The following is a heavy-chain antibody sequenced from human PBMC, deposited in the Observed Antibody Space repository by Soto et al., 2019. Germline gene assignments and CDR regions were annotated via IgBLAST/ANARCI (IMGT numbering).Heavy chain of an antibody. CDR3: DIHLCRDYFRRSCRFDY. D-gene: IGHD2-2*02. Sequence: PSETLSLTCAVYGGSFSGYYWSWIRQPPGKGLEWIGEINHSGSTNYNPSLKSRVTISVDTSKNQFSLKLSSVTAADTAVYYCDIHLCRDYFRRSCRFDYWGPGTLVTVSS. V-gene: IGHV4-34*01. CDR1: GGSFSGYY. J-gene: IGHJ4*02. CDR2: INHSGST.